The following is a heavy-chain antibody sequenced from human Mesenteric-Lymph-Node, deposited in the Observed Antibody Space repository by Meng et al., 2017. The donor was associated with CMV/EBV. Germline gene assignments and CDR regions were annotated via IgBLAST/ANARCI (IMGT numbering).Heavy chain of an antibody. Sequence: LSLTCAASGFTLDDYGMSWVRQVPGKGLEWVSGINWNGGSAAYADSVKGRFTISRDNAKNSLFLQMNSLRAEDAALYYCARATGYTSGWWWGYFDYWGQGTVVTVSS. D-gene: IGHD6-19*01. J-gene: IGHJ4*02. CDR1: GFTLDDYG. CDR3: ARATGYTSGWWWGYFDY. V-gene: IGHV3-20*04. CDR2: INWNGGSA.